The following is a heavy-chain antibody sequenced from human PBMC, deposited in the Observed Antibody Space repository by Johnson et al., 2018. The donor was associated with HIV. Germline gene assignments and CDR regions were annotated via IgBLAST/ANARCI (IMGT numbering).Heavy chain of an antibody. V-gene: IGHV3-23*04. CDR2: ISGSGGST. Sequence: VQLVESGGGVVQPGRSLRLSCAASGFTFSSYAMSWVRQAPGKGLEWVSAISGSGGSTYYADSVKGRFTISRDISKNTLYLQMNSLRAEDTTVYYCAKDRMRGATKDAFDIWGQGTMVTVSS. CDR3: AKDRMRGATKDAFDI. J-gene: IGHJ3*02. D-gene: IGHD1-26*01. CDR1: GFTFSSYA.